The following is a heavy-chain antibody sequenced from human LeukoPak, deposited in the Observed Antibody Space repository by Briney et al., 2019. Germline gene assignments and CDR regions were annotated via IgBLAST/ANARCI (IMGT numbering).Heavy chain of an antibody. Sequence: RGSLRVSCAPPLVTFRNYRMHSVPPTPGEGRVCVSHIKSYGSSTNYAVSVKGRFTISRDNAKNTLYLPMNSLRAEDTAVYYCARGGSGSGWYEPRDYWGEGTLVTVSS. CDR2: IKSYGSST. D-gene: IGHD6-19*01. V-gene: IGHV3-74*01. CDR3: ARGGSGSGWYEPRDY. J-gene: IGHJ4*02. CDR1: LVTFRNYR.